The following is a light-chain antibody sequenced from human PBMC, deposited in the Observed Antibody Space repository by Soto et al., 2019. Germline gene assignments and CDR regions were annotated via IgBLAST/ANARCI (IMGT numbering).Light chain of an antibody. V-gene: IGKV3-20*01. CDR3: QQYGSSPIT. CDR1: QNISRS. J-gene: IGKJ5*01. CDR2: GTS. Sequence: EIVMTQSPGTLSVSPGERATLSCRASQNISRSLAWYQQKPGQGPSLLIYGTSTRAGGVPARFSGGGSGTEFTLTISRLEPEDFAVYYCQQYGSSPITFGQGTRLEIK.